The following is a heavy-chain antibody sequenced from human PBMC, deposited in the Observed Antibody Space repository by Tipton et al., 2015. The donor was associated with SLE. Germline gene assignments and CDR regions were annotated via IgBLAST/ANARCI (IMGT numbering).Heavy chain of an antibody. D-gene: IGHD2-15*01. V-gene: IGHV4-34*01. Sequence: TLSLTCAVYGGSFSGYYWSWIRQPPGKGLEWIGEINHSGSTNYNPSLKGRVTISVDTSKNQFSLKLSSVTAADTAVYYCARGTDIVVVNYWSQGTLVTVSS. CDR2: INHSGST. CDR1: GGSFSGYY. J-gene: IGHJ4*02. CDR3: ARGTDIVVVNY.